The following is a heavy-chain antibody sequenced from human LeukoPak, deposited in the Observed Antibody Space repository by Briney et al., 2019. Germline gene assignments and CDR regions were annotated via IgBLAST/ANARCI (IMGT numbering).Heavy chain of an antibody. V-gene: IGHV1-8*01. Sequence: ASVKVSCKASGYTFTNYGLSWVRQAPGQGLEWMGWMNPNSGNTGYAQKFQGRVTMTRNTSISTAYMELSSLRSEDTAVYYCAVYGGNSQIDYWGQGTLVTVSS. J-gene: IGHJ4*02. D-gene: IGHD4-23*01. CDR1: GYTFTNYG. CDR2: MNPNSGNT. CDR3: AVYGGNSQIDY.